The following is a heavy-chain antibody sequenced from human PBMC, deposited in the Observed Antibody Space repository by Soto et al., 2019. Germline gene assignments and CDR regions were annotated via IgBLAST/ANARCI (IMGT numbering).Heavy chain of an antibody. J-gene: IGHJ4*02. D-gene: IGHD3-3*01. Sequence: LSLTCAVSGYSISSGYYWGWIRQPPGKGLEWIGSIYHSGSTYYNPSLKSRVTISVDTSKNQFSLKLSSVTAADTAVYYCARTLTEITIFGVVMKAYYFDYWGQGTLVTVS. CDR2: IYHSGST. CDR1: GYSISSGYY. V-gene: IGHV4-38-2*01. CDR3: ARTLTEITIFGVVMKAYYFDY.